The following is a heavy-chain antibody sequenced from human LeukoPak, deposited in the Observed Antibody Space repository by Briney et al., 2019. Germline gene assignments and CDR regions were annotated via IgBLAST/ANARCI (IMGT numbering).Heavy chain of an antibody. D-gene: IGHD3-10*01. V-gene: IGHV5-51*01. CDR3: ARHQGYYGPYYYYGMDV. CDR2: IYPGYSDT. CDR1: GYSLTSYW. J-gene: IGHJ6*02. Sequence: GESLKISCKGSGYSLTSYWIGWVRQMPGKGLEWMGIIYPGYSDTRYSPSFQGQVTISADKSISTAYLQWSSLKASDTAMYYCARHQGYYGPYYYYGMDVWGQGTTVTVSS.